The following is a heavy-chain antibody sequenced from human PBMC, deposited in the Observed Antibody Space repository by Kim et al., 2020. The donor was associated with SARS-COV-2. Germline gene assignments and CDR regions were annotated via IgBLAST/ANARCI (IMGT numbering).Heavy chain of an antibody. D-gene: IGHD1-26*01. Sequence: SRVTISVDTSKNQFSLKLSSVTAADTAVYYCARDGRGPSGSSTHGYWFDPWGQGTLVTVSS. J-gene: IGHJ5*02. V-gene: IGHV4-39*07. CDR3: ARDGRGPSGSSTHGYWFDP.